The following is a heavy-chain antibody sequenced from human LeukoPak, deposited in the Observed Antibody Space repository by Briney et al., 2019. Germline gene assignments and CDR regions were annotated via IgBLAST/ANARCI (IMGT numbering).Heavy chain of an antibody. Sequence: SETLSLTCAVYGGSFSGYYWSWIRQPPGKGLEWIGYIYYSGSTNYNPSLKSRVTISVDTSKNQFSLKLSSVTAADTAVYYCARTKYYYDSSGLSWFDPWGQGTLVTVSS. J-gene: IGHJ5*02. CDR1: GGSFSGYY. V-gene: IGHV4-59*01. D-gene: IGHD3-22*01. CDR2: IYYSGST. CDR3: ARTKYYYDSSGLSWFDP.